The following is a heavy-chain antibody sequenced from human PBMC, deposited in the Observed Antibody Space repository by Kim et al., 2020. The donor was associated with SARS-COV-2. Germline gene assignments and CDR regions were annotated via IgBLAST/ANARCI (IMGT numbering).Heavy chain of an antibody. CDR1: GGSITSSY. Sequence: SETLSLTCSVSGGSITSSYWSWIRQPPGKGLEWIGYSHYSGTTNYHPSLKSRVTVSVDTSKNQISLKLSSVTAADTAVYYCARGSGYNAFDYCGQGTLVT. J-gene: IGHJ4*02. CDR2: SHYSGTT. V-gene: IGHV4-59*13. CDR3: ARGSGYNAFDY. D-gene: IGHD5-12*01.